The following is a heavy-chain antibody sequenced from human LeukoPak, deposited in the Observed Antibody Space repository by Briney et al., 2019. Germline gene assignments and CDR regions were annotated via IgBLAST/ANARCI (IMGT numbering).Heavy chain of an antibody. CDR1: GFTFSWSW. CDR3: TKSLDY. CDR2: INEYGSET. Sequence: GGSLRLSCTASGFTFSWSWMDWVRQSPGRGLEWVANINEYGSETSCVDSVKGRFTISRDNAKNSLYLQMDSLRVEDTAIYYCTKSLDYWGQGTLVTVSS. J-gene: IGHJ4*02. V-gene: IGHV3-7*01.